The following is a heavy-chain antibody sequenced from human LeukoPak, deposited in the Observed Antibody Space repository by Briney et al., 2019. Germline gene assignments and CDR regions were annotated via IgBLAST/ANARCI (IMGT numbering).Heavy chain of an antibody. V-gene: IGHV4-4*07. CDR3: ARDLGLWFGERPFDP. CDR2: IYTSGST. Sequence: PSETLSLTCTVSGRSISSYYWSWIRQPAGKGLEWIGRIYTSGSTNYNPSVKSRVTMSVDTSKNQFSLKLSSVTAADTAVYYCARDLGLWFGERPFDPWGQGTLVTVSS. J-gene: IGHJ5*02. CDR1: GRSISSYY. D-gene: IGHD3-10*01.